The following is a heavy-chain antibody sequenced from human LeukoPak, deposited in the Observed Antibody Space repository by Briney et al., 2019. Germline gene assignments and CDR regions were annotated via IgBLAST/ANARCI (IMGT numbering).Heavy chain of an antibody. CDR1: GFTFSSYA. CDR3: ARAGFEEYSGGWYGDY. V-gene: IGHV3-30-3*01. D-gene: IGHD6-19*01. Sequence: GGSLRLSCAASGFTFSSYAMHWVRQAPGKGLEWVAVISYDGSNKYYADSVKGRFTISRDNSKNTLYLQMNSLRAEDTAVYYCARAGFEEYSGGWYGDYWGQGTLVTVSS. CDR2: ISYDGSNK. J-gene: IGHJ4*02.